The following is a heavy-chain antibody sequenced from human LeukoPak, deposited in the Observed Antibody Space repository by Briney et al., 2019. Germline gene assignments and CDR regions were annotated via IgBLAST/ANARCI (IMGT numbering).Heavy chain of an antibody. D-gene: IGHD6-25*01. J-gene: IGHJ4*02. CDR2: IYHSGST. CDR1: GGSISSGGYY. Sequence: SETLSPTCTVSGGSISSGGYYWSWIRQPPGKGLEWIGYIYHSGSTYYNPSLKSRVTISVDRSKNQFSLKLSSVTAADTAVYYCAREDWSSGQSTFWGQGTLVTVSS. V-gene: IGHV4-30-2*01. CDR3: AREDWSSGQSTF.